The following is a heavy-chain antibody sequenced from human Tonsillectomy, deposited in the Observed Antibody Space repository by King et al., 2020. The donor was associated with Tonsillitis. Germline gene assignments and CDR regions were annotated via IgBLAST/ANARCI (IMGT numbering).Heavy chain of an antibody. CDR3: AKITYTYGYWPFDY. CDR2: INGDGDDT. J-gene: IGHJ4*02. Sequence: VQLVESGGGLVQPGGSLRLSCAASGFTFSYYAMSWVRQAPGKGLEWVSTINGDGDDTYYADSVKGRFTISRDNSKNTLYLQMNSLRADDTAVYYCAKITYTYGYWPFDYWGQGTLVTVSS. CDR1: GFTFSYYA. V-gene: IGHV3-23*04. D-gene: IGHD5-18*01.